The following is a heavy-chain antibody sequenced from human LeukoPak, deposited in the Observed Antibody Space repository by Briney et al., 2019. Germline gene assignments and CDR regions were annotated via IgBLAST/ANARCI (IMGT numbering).Heavy chain of an antibody. D-gene: IGHD5-12*01. CDR1: GYTFTTYD. CDR3: ARDRVATIPPLYYGMDV. V-gene: IGHV1-8*01. J-gene: IGHJ6*02. CDR2: MNPNSGNT. Sequence: ASVKVSCKASGYTFTTYDINWVRQATGQGLEWMGWMNPNSGNTGYAQKFQGRVTMTRNTSISTAYLELSSLRSEDTAVYYCARDRVATIPPLYYGMDVWGQGTTVTVSS.